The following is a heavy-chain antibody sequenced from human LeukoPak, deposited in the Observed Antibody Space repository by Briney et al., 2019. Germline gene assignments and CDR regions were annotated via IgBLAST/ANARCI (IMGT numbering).Heavy chain of an antibody. D-gene: IGHD2-2*01. V-gene: IGHV4-59*01. CDR1: GGSISSYY. CDR3: ARGRTLYYFDY. Sequence: SETLSLTCTVSGGSISSYYWSWIPQPPGKGLVWIGYIYYSGSTNYNPSLKSRVTISVDTSKNQFSLKLSYVTAADTAVYYCARGRTLYYFDYWGQGTLVTVSS. CDR2: IYYSGST. J-gene: IGHJ4*02.